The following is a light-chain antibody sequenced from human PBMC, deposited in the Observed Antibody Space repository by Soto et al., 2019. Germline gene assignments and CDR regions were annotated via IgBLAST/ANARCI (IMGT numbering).Light chain of an antibody. Sequence: DIQLTQSPSTLSASVGDRVTITCRASQSISSWLAWYQQKPGKATKLLIYKASSLESGVPSRFSGSGSGTEFPLTISSLQPDYFATYYCQQYNSYSFGQGTKVDIK. CDR3: QQYNSYS. CDR2: KAS. V-gene: IGKV1-5*03. J-gene: IGKJ1*01. CDR1: QSISSW.